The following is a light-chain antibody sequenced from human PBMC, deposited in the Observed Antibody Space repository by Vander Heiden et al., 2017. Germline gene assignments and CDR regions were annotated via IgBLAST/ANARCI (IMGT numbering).Light chain of an antibody. CDR1: QSLNIW. CDR2: KAS. J-gene: IGKJ1*01. V-gene: IGKV1-5*03. Sequence: DIQMPQSPSTLSASVGDRVTITCRASQSLNIWLAWYQQKPGKAPKLLFYKASSLESGVPSRFSGSGSGTEFTLTISSLQPDDFATYYCQQYNTYSWTFGQGTKVEIK. CDR3: QQYNTYSWT.